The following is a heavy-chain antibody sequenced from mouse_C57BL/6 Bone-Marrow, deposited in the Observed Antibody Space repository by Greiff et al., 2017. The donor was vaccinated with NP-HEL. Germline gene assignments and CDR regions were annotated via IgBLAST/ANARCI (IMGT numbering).Heavy chain of an antibody. CDR3: TAAQVSYYFDY. Sequence: EVKVEESGGGLVQPGGSMKLSCAASGFTFSDAWMDWVRQSPEKGLEWVAEIRNKANNHATYYAESVKGRFTISRDDSKSSVYLQMNSLRAEDTGIYYCTAAQVSYYFDYWGQGTTLTVSS. D-gene: IGHD3-2*02. CDR2: IRNKANNHAT. V-gene: IGHV6-6*01. J-gene: IGHJ2*01. CDR1: GFTFSDAW.